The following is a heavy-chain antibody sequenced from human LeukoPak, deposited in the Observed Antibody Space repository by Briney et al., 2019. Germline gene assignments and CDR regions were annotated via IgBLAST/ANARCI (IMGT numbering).Heavy chain of an antibody. J-gene: IGHJ3*02. CDR3: AGGGLGYCCGGSCYSTSFDS. Sequence: SVKVSCKASGGTFISYAISWVRQAPGQGLEWMGGIIPIFGTANYAQKFHGRVPITTDESTSTAYMELSSLRAEDTAVYYCAGGGLGYCCGGSCYSTSFDSWGQGRMGTVSS. CDR2: IIPIFGTA. V-gene: IGHV1-69*05. CDR1: GGTFISYA. D-gene: IGHD2-15*01.